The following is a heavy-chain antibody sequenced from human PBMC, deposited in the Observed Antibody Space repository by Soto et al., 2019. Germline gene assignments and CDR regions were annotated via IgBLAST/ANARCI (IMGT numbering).Heavy chain of an antibody. CDR1: GYSISSGYY. CDR3: ARGGSYLDY. Sequence: SETLSLTCAVSGYSISSGYYWGWIRQPPGKGVEWIGSIHHSGSTYSNASLKSRVTISVDTSKNQFSLKVSSVTAADTAVYYCARGGSYLDYWGQGTLVTVS. V-gene: IGHV4-38-2*01. CDR2: IHHSGST. J-gene: IGHJ4*02.